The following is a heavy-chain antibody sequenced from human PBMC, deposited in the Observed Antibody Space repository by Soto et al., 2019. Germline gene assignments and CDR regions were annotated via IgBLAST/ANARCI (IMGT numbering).Heavy chain of an antibody. CDR1: GFTFAGYT. CDR3: AKDRAAVTGAYYYYAMDV. CDR2: ISWDGGAT. J-gene: IGHJ6*02. D-gene: IGHD6-19*01. V-gene: IGHV3-43*01. Sequence: PGGSLRLSCAASGFTFAGYTMHWVRQAPGKGLEWVSLISWDGGATYYADSVKGRFTISRDNSKNSLHLQMSSLRTEDTALYYCAKDRAAVTGAYYYYAMDVWGQGTTVTVSS.